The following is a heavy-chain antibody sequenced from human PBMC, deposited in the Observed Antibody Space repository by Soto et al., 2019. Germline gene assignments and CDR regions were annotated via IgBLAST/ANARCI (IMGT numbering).Heavy chain of an antibody. CDR2: IYYNDDR. CDR3: AHSDGGYEIIYFDF. V-gene: IGHV2-5*01. D-gene: IGHD5-12*01. CDR1: GFSFTTAGVA. J-gene: IGHJ4*02. Sequence: SGPTLVNPTQTLTLTCTLSGFSFTTAGVAVGWIRQTPGGALEWLTLIYYNDDRRFSPSLKTRLTITGDTSKNQVVLSLTDVDPGDTATYFCAHSDGGYEIIYFDFWGQGIPVTDSS.